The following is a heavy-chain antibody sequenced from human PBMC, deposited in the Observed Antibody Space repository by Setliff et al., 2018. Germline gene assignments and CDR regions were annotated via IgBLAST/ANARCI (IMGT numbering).Heavy chain of an antibody. V-gene: IGHV5-51*01. Sequence: GESLTISCKGSGYSFTSYWIGWVRQMPGKGLEWMGIIYPGDSDTRYSPSFQGQVTISADKSISTAYLQWSSLKASDTAMYYCARQARGYYYDSSGYYRASPGYYDMDVWGKGTTVTV. CDR2: IYPGDSDT. CDR1: GYSFTSYW. J-gene: IGHJ6*03. CDR3: ARQARGYYYDSSGYYRASPGYYDMDV. D-gene: IGHD3-22*01.